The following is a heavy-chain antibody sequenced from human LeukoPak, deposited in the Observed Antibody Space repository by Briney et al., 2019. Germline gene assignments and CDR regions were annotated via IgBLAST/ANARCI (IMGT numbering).Heavy chain of an antibody. Sequence: GGSLRLSCAASEITLSRYAMSWVRQAPGKGLEWVSAISGGSTYYADSVKGRFTISRDNAKNSLYLQMNSLRAEDTALYYCARGHYFDCWGQGTLVTVSS. CDR2: ISGGST. V-gene: IGHV3-23*01. CDR3: ARGHYFDC. CDR1: EITLSRYA. J-gene: IGHJ4*02.